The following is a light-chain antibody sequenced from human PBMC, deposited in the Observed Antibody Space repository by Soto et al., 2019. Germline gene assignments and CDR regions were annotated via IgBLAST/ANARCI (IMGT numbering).Light chain of an antibody. Sequence: EIVLTQSPGTLSLSPGERATLSCSARQSVSSSYLAWYQQKPGQAPRLLIYGASSRATGIPDRFSGSGSGADFTLTISRLEPDDLAVYYCQQYGSSPFTFGPGNKVDIK. CDR2: GAS. CDR1: QSVSSSY. J-gene: IGKJ3*01. CDR3: QQYGSSPFT. V-gene: IGKV3-20*01.